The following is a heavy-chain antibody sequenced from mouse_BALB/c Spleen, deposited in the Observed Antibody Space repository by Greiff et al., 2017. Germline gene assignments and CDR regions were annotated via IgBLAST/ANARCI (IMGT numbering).Heavy chain of an antibody. J-gene: IGHJ3*01. V-gene: IGHV5-4*02. D-gene: IGHD1-1*01. CDR3: ARGTYYYGSNPFAY. CDR1: GFTFSDYY. CDR2: ISDGGSYT. Sequence: EVKLVESGGGLVKPGGSLKLSCAASGFTFSDYYMYWVRQTPEKRLEWVATISDGGSYTYYPDSVKGRFTISRDNAKNNLYLQMSSLKSEDTAMYYCARGTYYYGSNPFAYWGQGTLVTVSA.